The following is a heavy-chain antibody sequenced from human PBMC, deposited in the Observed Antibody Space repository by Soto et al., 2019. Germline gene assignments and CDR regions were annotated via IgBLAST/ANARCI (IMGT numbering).Heavy chain of an antibody. D-gene: IGHD6-19*01. Sequence: GGSLRLSCAASGFTFSSYAMSWVRQAPGKGLEWVSAISGSGGSTYYADSVKGRFTISRDNSKNTLYLQMNSLRAEDTAVYYCAKDLGSSGWSNRGNWFDPWGQGTLVTVSS. CDR3: AKDLGSSGWSNRGNWFDP. CDR2: ISGSGGST. V-gene: IGHV3-23*01. J-gene: IGHJ5*02. CDR1: GFTFSSYA.